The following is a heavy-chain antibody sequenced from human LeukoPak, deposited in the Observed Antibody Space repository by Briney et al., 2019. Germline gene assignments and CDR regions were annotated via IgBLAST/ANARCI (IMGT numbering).Heavy chain of an antibody. D-gene: IGHD3-3*01. Sequence: PSETLSLTCTVSGGSISSYYWSWIRQPPGKGLEWIGYIYYSGSTNYNPSLKSRVTISVDTSKNQFSLKLSSVTAADTAVYYCARGTITDFWSGYYRAKDYYYMDVWGKGTTVTVSS. CDR1: GGSISSYY. CDR2: IYYSGST. V-gene: IGHV4-59*01. CDR3: ARGTITDFWSGYYRAKDYYYMDV. J-gene: IGHJ6*03.